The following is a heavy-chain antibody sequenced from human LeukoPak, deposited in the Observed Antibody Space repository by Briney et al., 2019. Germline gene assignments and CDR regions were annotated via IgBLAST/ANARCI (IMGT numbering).Heavy chain of an antibody. D-gene: IGHD3-10*01. Sequence: GGSLRLSCAASGFTVSSNYMSWVRQAPGKGLEGVSVIYSGGSTYYADSVKGRFTISRDNSKNTLYLQMNSLRAEDTAVYYCARDITMVRGGINMGDAFDIWGQGTMVTVSS. CDR3: ARDITMVRGGINMGDAFDI. CDR1: GFTVSSNY. CDR2: IYSGGST. J-gene: IGHJ3*02. V-gene: IGHV3-66*01.